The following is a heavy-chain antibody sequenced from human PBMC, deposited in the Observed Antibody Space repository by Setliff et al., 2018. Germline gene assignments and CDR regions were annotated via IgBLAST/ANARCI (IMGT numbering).Heavy chain of an antibody. V-gene: IGHV3-15*01. Sequence: LRLSCAASGFTFSNAWMSWVRQAPGKGLEWVGQIKRKTDGETTDYAAPVKGRFIISRDDSKRTLYLQMNSLKNEDTALYYCATWNGRYSDYWGQGTLVTVSS. CDR2: IKRKTDGETT. CDR3: ATWNGRYSDY. J-gene: IGHJ4*02. CDR1: GFTFSNAW. D-gene: IGHD1-26*01.